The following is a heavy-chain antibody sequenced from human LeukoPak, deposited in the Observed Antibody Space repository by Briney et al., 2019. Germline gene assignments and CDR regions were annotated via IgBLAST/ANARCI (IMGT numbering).Heavy chain of an antibody. CDR1: GFTFSSYA. J-gene: IGHJ4*02. CDR2: ISYDGSNK. Sequence: GGSLRLSCAASGFTFSSYAMHWVRQAPGKGLEWVAVISYDGSNKYYADSVKGRFTISRDNSKNTLYLQMNSLRAEDTAVYYCAKDGLVWFGELNWGQGTLVTVSS. CDR3: AKDGLVWFGELN. V-gene: IGHV3-30-3*01. D-gene: IGHD3-10*01.